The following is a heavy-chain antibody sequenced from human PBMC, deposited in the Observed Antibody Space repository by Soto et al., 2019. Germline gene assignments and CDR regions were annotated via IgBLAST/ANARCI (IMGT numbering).Heavy chain of an antibody. Sequence: SVKVSCKASGGTFSSYAISWVRQAPGQGLEWMGGIIPIFGTANYSQKFQGRVTITADKTTSTAYMELSSLRSEDTAVYYCARWRVVVAATGSYYYGMDVWGQGTTVTVSS. V-gene: IGHV1-69*06. CDR1: GGTFSSYA. CDR3: ARWRVVVAATGSYYYGMDV. D-gene: IGHD2-15*01. CDR2: IIPIFGTA. J-gene: IGHJ6*02.